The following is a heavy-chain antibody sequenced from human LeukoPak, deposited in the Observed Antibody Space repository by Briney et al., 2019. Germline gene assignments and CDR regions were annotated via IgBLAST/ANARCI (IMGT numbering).Heavy chain of an antibody. CDR3: ARGDYGDFRVFYTLFDY. J-gene: IGHJ4*02. D-gene: IGHD4-17*01. Sequence: ASVKVSCKASGYTFTGYYMHWVRQAPGQGLEWMGWINPNSGGTNYAQKFQGRVTMTRDKSISTAYLQWSSLKASDTAMYYCARGDYGDFRVFYTLFDYWGQGTLVTVSS. CDR1: GYTFTGYY. V-gene: IGHV1-2*02. CDR2: INPNSGGT.